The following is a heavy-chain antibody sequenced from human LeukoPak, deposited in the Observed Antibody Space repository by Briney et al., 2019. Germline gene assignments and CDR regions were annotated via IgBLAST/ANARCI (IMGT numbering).Heavy chain of an antibody. Sequence: LPGGSLRLSCAASGFTFSSYAMSWVRQATGKGLEWVSTVSGSGDSTYYADSVKGRFTLSRDNSKNTLSLQMNSLRAEDTALYYCAKSYNYGSGSYYNHFDSWGQGTLVTVSS. CDR1: GFTFSSYA. J-gene: IGHJ4*02. V-gene: IGHV3-23*01. CDR2: VSGSGDST. CDR3: AKSYNYGSGSYYNHFDS. D-gene: IGHD3-10*01.